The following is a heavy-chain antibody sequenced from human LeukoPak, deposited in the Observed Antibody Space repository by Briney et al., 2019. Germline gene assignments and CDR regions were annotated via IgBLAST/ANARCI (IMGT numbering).Heavy chain of an antibody. CDR2: IWYDGSNK. D-gene: IGHD3-10*01. V-gene: IGHV3-33*01. Sequence: QAGGSLRLSCAASGFTFSTHGMHWVRQAPGKGLEWVAVIWYDGSNKYYADSVKGRFTISRDNSNNTLDLQMNSLTAADTAVYYCARDYSYGSGSFSFDFWGQGTLVTVSS. J-gene: IGHJ4*02. CDR1: GFTFSTHG. CDR3: ARDYSYGSGSFSFDF.